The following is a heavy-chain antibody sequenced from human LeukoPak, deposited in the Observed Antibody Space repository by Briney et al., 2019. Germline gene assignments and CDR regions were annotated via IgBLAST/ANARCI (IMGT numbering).Heavy chain of an antibody. CDR3: ARGDLGYCSSTSCYSFDI. CDR2: IKQDGSEK. J-gene: IGHJ3*02. Sequence: GGSLRLSCAASGFTFSSYWMSWVRQAPGKGLEWVANIKQDGSEKYYVDSVKGRFTISRDNAKNSLYLQMNSLRAEDTAVYYCARGDLGYCSSTSCYSFDIWGQGTMVTVSS. CDR1: GFTFSSYW. D-gene: IGHD2-2*01. V-gene: IGHV3-7*01.